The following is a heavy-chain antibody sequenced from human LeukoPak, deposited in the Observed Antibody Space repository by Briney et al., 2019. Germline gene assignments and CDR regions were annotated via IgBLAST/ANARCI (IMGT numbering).Heavy chain of an antibody. V-gene: IGHV1-8*03. D-gene: IGHD4-17*01. CDR3: ARFGPTVGDYHRGSDY. CDR2: MNPNSGNT. J-gene: IGHJ4*02. CDR1: GYTFTSYD. Sequence: ASVKVSCKASGYTFTSYDINWVRQATGQGLEWMGWMNPNSGNTGYAQKFQGRVTITRNTSISTAYMELSSLRPEDTAVYYCARFGPTVGDYHRGSDYWGQGTLVTVSS.